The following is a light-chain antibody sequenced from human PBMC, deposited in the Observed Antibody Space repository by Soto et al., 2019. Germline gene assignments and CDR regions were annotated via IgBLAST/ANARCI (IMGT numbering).Light chain of an antibody. J-gene: IGKJ5*01. Sequence: IQLTQYPPSLSASIGDRVTTTCPASQGISSYLAWYQQTPGKAPKLLIYAASTLQSGVPSRFSGSGSGTDFTLTISSLQPEDFATYYCQQLNSYPQTFGQGTRLEIK. CDR2: AAS. CDR3: QQLNSYPQT. CDR1: QGISSY. V-gene: IGKV1-9*01.